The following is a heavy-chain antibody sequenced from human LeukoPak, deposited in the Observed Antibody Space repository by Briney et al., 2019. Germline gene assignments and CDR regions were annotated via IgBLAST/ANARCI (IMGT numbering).Heavy chain of an antibody. CDR1: GFTFSRFP. V-gene: IGHV3-30*04. J-gene: IGHJ2*01. Sequence: GGSLRLSCAASGFTFSRFPMHWVRQAPGKGLEWVAAISNDGSTTYDADSVKGRFTISRDNAKNSLYLQMNSLRAEDTALYYCAKGSWYFDLWGRGTLVTVSS. CDR3: AKGSWYFDL. CDR2: ISNDGSTT.